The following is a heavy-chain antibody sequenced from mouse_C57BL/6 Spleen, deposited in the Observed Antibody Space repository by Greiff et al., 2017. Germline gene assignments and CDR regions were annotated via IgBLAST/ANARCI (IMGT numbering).Heavy chain of an antibody. CDR3: ERRRGGGFYAMDY. CDR1: GYTFTSYW. V-gene: IGHV1-59*01. J-gene: IGHJ4*01. CDR2: IDPSDTYT. Sequence: VQLQQPGAELVRPGTSVKLSCKASGYTFTSYWMHWVKQRPGQGLEWIGVIDPSDTYTSFNQKFNYKATLTVDTSSSPAYMQLSSLTSEDSAVYYCERRRGGGFYAMDYWGQGTSVTVSS.